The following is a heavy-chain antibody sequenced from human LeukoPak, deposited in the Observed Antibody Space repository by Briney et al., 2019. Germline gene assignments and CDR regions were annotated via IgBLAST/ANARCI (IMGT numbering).Heavy chain of an antibody. CDR3: ARVGVTINAFDI. CDR2: IYTSGST. CDR1: GGSITSGGYY. J-gene: IGHJ3*02. Sequence: PSQTLSLTCTVSGGSITSGGYYWSWIRQPAGKGLEWIGRIYTSGSTNYNPSLKSRVSISVDTSKNQFSLKLSSVTAADTAVYYCARVGVTINAFDIWGQGTMVTVSS. D-gene: IGHD3-10*01. V-gene: IGHV4-61*02.